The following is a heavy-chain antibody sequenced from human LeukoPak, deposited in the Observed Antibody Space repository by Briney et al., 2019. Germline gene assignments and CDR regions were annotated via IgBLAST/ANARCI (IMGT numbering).Heavy chain of an antibody. V-gene: IGHV5-51*01. J-gene: IGHJ4*02. CDR2: IYPGDSDT. CDR1: RYMFSNYW. D-gene: IGHD1-1*01. CDR3: ARHRPGTTLDY. Sequence: KDGESLKISCEGSRYMFSNYWIGWVRQMPGKGLEWMGIIYPGDSDTRYSPSFQGQVTISADKSISTAYLQWSSLKASDTAMYYCARHRPGTTLDYWGQGTLVTVSS.